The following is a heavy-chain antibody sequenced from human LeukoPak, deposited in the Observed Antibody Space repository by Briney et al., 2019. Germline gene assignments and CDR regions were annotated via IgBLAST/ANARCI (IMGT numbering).Heavy chain of an antibody. CDR1: GFTFSSYS. V-gene: IGHV3-48*01. J-gene: IGHJ4*02. CDR3: AKDQGSSTYVALDY. Sequence: GGSLRLSCAASGFTFSSYSMNWVRQAPGKGLEWVSYISSSSSTIYYADSVKGRFTISRDNSKNTLYLQMNSLRAEDTAVYYCAKDQGSSTYVALDYWGQGTLVTVSS. CDR2: ISSSSSTI. D-gene: IGHD6-13*01.